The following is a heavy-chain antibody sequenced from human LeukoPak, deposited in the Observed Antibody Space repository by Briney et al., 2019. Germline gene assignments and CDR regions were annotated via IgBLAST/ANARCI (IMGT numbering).Heavy chain of an antibody. CDR1: GYSFTTYW. CDR2: IYPADSTA. D-gene: IGHD5-24*01. V-gene: IGHV5-51*01. J-gene: IGHJ6*03. Sequence: GESLKISCKASGYSFTTYWIGWVRQVPGKGLEWVGIIYPADSTAKYSPSFQGQVTISADKSISTAYLQWSSLKASDTAMYYCARLTDGYNSDFYYMDVWGKGTTVTVSS. CDR3: ARLTDGYNSDFYYMDV.